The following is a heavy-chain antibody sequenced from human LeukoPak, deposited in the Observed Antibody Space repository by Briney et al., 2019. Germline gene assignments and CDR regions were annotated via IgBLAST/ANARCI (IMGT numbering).Heavy chain of an antibody. CDR1: GYSXTGYY. CDR3: ARVSSTTYGMDV. CDR2: INPNSGDT. J-gene: IGHJ6*02. V-gene: IGHV1-2*02. Sequence: ASVKVSCKASGYSXTGYYMHWVRQAPGQGLDWMGWINPNSGDTSYAQTFQGRVTMTRDTSISTAYMELNRLRSDDTAVYYCARVSSTTYGMDVWGQGTTVTVSS. D-gene: IGHD2-2*01.